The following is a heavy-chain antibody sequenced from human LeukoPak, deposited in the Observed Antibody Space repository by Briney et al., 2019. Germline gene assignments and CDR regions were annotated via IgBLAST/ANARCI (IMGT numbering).Heavy chain of an antibody. CDR3: ARAPWAYGNYVHAFDI. CDR2: IYYSGRI. Sequence: SETLFLTCTVSGGSISGSYYWGWIRQPPGKGLEWIGSIYYSGRIYYNASLKSRVTISVDTSKNHFSLKLTSVTAADTAVYYCARAPWAYGNYVHAFDIWGHGTMVTVSS. D-gene: IGHD4-11*01. CDR1: GGSISGSYY. J-gene: IGHJ3*02. V-gene: IGHV4-39*07.